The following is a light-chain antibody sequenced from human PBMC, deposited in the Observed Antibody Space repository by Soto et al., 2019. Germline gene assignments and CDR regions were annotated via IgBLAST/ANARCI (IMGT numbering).Light chain of an antibody. CDR1: QGISSW. CDR2: AAS. V-gene: IGKV1-12*01. J-gene: IGKJ4*01. Sequence: DIQMTQSPSSVSASVGDRVTITCRASQGISSWLAWYQKKPGKSPKLLIYAASSLQSGVPSRFSGSGSGTDFTLTISSLQPEDFATYYCKQTNSFPLTFGGGTKVEIK. CDR3: KQTNSFPLT.